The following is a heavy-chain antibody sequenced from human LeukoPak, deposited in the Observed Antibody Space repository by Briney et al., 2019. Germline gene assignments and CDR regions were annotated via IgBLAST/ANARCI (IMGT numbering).Heavy chain of an antibody. CDR2: ISSSSSTI. V-gene: IGHV3-48*04. Sequence: PGGPLRLSCAASGFTFSSYSMNWVRQAPGKGLEWVSYISSSSSTIYYADSVKGRFTISRDNAKNSLYLQMNSLRAEDTAVYYCARDAAPISSIFGVDIYYYYMDVWGKGTTVTVSS. D-gene: IGHD3-3*01. CDR3: ARDAAPISSIFGVDIYYYYMDV. J-gene: IGHJ6*03. CDR1: GFTFSSYS.